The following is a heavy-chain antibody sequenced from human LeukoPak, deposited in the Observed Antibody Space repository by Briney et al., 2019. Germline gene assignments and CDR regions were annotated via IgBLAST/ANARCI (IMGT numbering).Heavy chain of an antibody. J-gene: IGHJ6*02. D-gene: IGHD3-3*01. CDR2: ISYDGSNK. CDR1: GFTFSSYA. CDR3: AKTLWSGYYNGMDV. V-gene: IGHV3-30*18. Sequence: GRSLRLSCAASGFTFSSYAMHWVRQAPGKGLEWVAVISYDGSNKYYADSVKGRFTISRDNSKNTLYLQINSLRAEDTAVYYCAKTLWSGYYNGMDVWGQGTTVTVSS.